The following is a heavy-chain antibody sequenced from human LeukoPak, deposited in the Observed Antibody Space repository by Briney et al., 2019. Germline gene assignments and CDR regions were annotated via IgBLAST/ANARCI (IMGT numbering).Heavy chain of an antibody. CDR1: GGSFSGYY. J-gene: IGHJ5*02. Sequence: PSETLSLTCAVYGGSFSGYYWSWIRQPPGKRLEWIGEINHSGSTNYNPSLKSRVTISVDTSKNQFSLKLSSVTAADTAVYYCARGQRLWLNWFDPWGQGTLVTVSS. V-gene: IGHV4-34*01. CDR2: INHSGST. D-gene: IGHD4/OR15-4a*01. CDR3: ARGQRLWLNWFDP.